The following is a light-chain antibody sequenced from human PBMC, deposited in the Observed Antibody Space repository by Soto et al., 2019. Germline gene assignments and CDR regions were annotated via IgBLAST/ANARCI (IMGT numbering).Light chain of an antibody. V-gene: IGKV1-5*03. Sequence: DLPMTQSPSTLSASVGDRVTITCRASQSINTWLAWYRQKPGKAPNLLIYKASSLESGVPSRFSGSGSGTEFTLTISSLQPDDFATYYCQQYNTYPWTFGQGTKVEIK. J-gene: IGKJ1*01. CDR2: KAS. CDR3: QQYNTYPWT. CDR1: QSINTW.